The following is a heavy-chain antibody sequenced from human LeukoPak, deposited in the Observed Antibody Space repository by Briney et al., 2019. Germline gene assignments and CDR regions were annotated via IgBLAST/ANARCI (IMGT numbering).Heavy chain of an antibody. Sequence: GGSLRLSCAASGFGFSSYWMSWVRHNPGKGLEWVTNINQDGTTKYYRDFAKGRFTISRDNAQNSLYLQINSLRAEDTAVYYCAREKGTMIRAMAFEMWGQGTMVTVSS. CDR2: INQDGTTK. CDR3: AREKGTMIRAMAFEM. CDR1: GFGFSSYW. J-gene: IGHJ3*02. D-gene: IGHD3-10*01. V-gene: IGHV3-7*01.